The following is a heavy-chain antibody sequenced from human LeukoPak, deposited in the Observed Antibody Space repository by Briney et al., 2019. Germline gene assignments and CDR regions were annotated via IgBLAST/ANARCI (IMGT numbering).Heavy chain of an antibody. Sequence: GGSLRLSCAASGFTFSSYSMNWVRQAPGKGMEWVSSISSSSSYIYYADSVKGRFTISRDNAKNSLYLQMNSLRAEDTAVYYCAGGIAAAGPFDYWGQGTLVTVSS. CDR3: AGGIAAAGPFDY. CDR1: GFTFSSYS. D-gene: IGHD6-13*01. CDR2: ISSSSSYI. J-gene: IGHJ4*02. V-gene: IGHV3-21*01.